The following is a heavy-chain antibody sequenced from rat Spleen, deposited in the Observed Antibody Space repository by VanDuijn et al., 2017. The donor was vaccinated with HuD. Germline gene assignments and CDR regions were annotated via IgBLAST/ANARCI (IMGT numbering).Heavy chain of an antibody. Sequence: EVQLVESGGGLVQPGRSLKLSCAASGFTFSDYYMAWVRHAQKKGLAWVASISSEGSSIYYGDSVKGRFTISRDNAKSTLYLQMNSLRSEDTATYYCARGHTMGMDYFDYWGQGVMVTVSS. CDR2: ISSEGSSI. V-gene: IGHV5-22*01. CDR1: GFTFSDYY. D-gene: IGHD1-7*01. J-gene: IGHJ2*01. CDR3: ARGHTMGMDYFDY.